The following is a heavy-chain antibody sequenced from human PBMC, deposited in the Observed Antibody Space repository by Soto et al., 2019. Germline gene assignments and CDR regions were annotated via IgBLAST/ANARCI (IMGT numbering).Heavy chain of an antibody. CDR1: GGSFSGYY. Sequence: QVQLQQWGAGLLKPSETLSLTCAVYGGSFSGYYWSWIRQPPGKGLEWIGEINHSGSTNYNPSLKSRVTISVDTSKNQFSLKLSSETAADTAVYYCARVGSGYSGIGYWGQGTLVTVSS. CDR3: ARVGSGYSGIGY. V-gene: IGHV4-34*01. J-gene: IGHJ4*02. CDR2: INHSGST. D-gene: IGHD6-19*01.